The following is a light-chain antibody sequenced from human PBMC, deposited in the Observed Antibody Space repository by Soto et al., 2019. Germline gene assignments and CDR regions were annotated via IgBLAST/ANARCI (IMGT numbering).Light chain of an antibody. CDR3: CSYAGSYLWV. V-gene: IGLV2-11*01. CDR2: DVS. J-gene: IGLJ3*02. CDR1: SSDVGGYNY. Sequence: QSALTQPRSVSGSPGQSVTISCTGTSSDVGGYNYVSWYQQHPGKAPKLMIYDVSKRPSGVPDRFSGFKSGNTASLTISGLQAEDEADYYCCSYAGSYLWVFGGGTKLTVL.